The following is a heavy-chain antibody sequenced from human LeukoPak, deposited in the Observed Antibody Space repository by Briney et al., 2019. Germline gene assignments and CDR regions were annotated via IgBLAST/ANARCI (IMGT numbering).Heavy chain of an antibody. CDR1: GYTFTSYG. Sequence: EASVKVSCKASGYTFTSYGISWVRQAPGQGLEWMGIINPSGGSTSYAQKFQGRVTMTRDMSTSTVYMELSSLRSEDTAVYYCARDQHSSGFDYWGQGTLVTVSS. J-gene: IGHJ4*02. CDR3: ARDQHSSGFDY. V-gene: IGHV1-46*01. CDR2: INPSGGST. D-gene: IGHD6-19*01.